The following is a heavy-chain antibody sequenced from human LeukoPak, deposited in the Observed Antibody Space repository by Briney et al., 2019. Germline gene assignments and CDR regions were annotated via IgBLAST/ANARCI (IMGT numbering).Heavy chain of an antibody. Sequence: ASVTVSCTASGYTFTVYYMHWVRQAPGQGFEWMGWINPNDGDTNYAQKFQGRVTMTRDTSISTAHMEVSRLRSDDTAVYYCARANFLYCSSSTCLFDYWGQGTLVTVSS. CDR1: GYTFTVYY. J-gene: IGHJ4*02. D-gene: IGHD2-2*01. CDR3: ARANFLYCSSSTCLFDY. CDR2: INPNDGDT. V-gene: IGHV1-2*02.